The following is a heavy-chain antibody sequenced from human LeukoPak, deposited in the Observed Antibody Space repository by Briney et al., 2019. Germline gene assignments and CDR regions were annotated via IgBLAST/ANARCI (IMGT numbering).Heavy chain of an antibody. CDR1: GYTFTSYG. CDR2: ISAYNGNT. CDR3: AREYYYDSSGYYLERYYFDY. D-gene: IGHD3-22*01. V-gene: IGHV1-18*01. J-gene: IGHJ4*02. Sequence: GASVKVSCKASGYTFTSYGISWVRQAPGQGLEWMGWISAYNGNTNYAQKLQGRVTITADESTSTAYMELSSLRSEDTAVYYCAREYYYDSSGYYLERYYFDYWGQGTLVTVSS.